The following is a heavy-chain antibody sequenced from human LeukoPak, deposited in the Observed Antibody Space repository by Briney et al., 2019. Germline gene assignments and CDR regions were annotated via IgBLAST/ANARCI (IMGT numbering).Heavy chain of an antibody. J-gene: IGHJ3*02. Sequence: ASVKVSCKASGYTFATYAMHWVRQAPGQRLEWMGWSNAGNGNTKYSQEFQGRVTITRDTSASTAHMELSSLRSEDMAVYYCVREAPFGAFDIWGQGTMVTVSP. CDR2: SNAGNGNT. D-gene: IGHD2/OR15-2a*01. V-gene: IGHV1-3*02. CDR1: GYTFATYA. CDR3: VREAPFGAFDI.